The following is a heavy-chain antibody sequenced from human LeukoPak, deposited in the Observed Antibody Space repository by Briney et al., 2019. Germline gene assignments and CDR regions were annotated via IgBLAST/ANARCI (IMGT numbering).Heavy chain of an antibody. CDR2: IYTSGST. J-gene: IGHJ4*02. Sequence: SETLSLTCTVSGGSISSYYWSWIRQPAGKGLEWIGRIYTSGSTNYNPSLKSRVTMSVDTSKNQFSLKLSSVTAADTAVYYCARDPNYYDSSGYYHGAFDYWGQGTLVTVFS. CDR1: GGSISSYY. CDR3: ARDPNYYDSSGYYHGAFDY. D-gene: IGHD3-22*01. V-gene: IGHV4-4*07.